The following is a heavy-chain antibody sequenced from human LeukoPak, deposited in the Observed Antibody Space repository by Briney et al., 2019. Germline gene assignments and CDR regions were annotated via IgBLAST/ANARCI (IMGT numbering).Heavy chain of an antibody. J-gene: IGHJ3*02. CDR1: GGSFSGYY. Sequence: SETLSLTCAVYGGSFSGYYWSWIRQPPGKGLEWIGEINHSGSTNYNPSLKSRVTISVDTSKNQFSLKLSSVTAADTAVYYCARVKRHCGGDCSDAFDIWGQGTMVTVSS. V-gene: IGHV4-34*01. D-gene: IGHD2-21*02. CDR2: INHSGST. CDR3: ARVKRHCGGDCSDAFDI.